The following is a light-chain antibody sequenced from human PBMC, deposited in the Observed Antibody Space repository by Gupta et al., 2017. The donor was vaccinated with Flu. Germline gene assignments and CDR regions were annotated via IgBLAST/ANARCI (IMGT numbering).Light chain of an antibody. Sequence: DLQMTPSPSSLSAFVGDTVIITRRESQDINRWLAWYQQRPEEAPKPLIFGASDLQCGIPSRFSGTGSGTHFTLTINNLQPEDVATYYCQQYETDPLTFGGGTKVEIK. J-gene: IGKJ4*01. CDR1: QDINRW. CDR2: GAS. V-gene: IGKV1D-16*01. CDR3: QQYETDPLT.